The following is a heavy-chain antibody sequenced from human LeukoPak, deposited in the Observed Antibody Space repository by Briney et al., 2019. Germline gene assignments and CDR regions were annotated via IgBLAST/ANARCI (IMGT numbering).Heavy chain of an antibody. CDR2: INPNSGGT. Sequence: ASVKVSCKASGYAVTGYYMHWVRQAPGQGLEWMGWINPNSGGTNYAQKFQGRVTMTRDTSISTAYMELSRLRSDDTAVYYCAREVTTVVTRRVNNWFDPWGQGTLVTVSS. CDR1: GYAVTGYY. D-gene: IGHD4-23*01. V-gene: IGHV1-2*02. CDR3: AREVTTVVTRRVNNWFDP. J-gene: IGHJ5*02.